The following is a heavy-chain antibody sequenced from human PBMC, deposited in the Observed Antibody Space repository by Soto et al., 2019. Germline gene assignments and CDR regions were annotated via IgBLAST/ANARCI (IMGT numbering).Heavy chain of an antibody. CDR3: ARAKTYYYDSSGYYLLDQ. CDR2: IYYSGST. D-gene: IGHD3-22*01. J-gene: IGHJ4*02. CDR1: GGSISSGGYY. Sequence: PSETLSLTCTVSGGSISSGGYYWSWIRQHPGKGLVWIGYIYYSGSTYYNPSLKSRVTISVDTSKNQFSLKLSSVTAADTAVYHCARAKTYYYDSSGYYLLDQWGQGTLVTVSS. V-gene: IGHV4-31*03.